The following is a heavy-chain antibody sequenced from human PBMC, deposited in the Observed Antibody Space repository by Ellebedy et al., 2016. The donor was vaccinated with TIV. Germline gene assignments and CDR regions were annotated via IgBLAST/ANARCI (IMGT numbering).Heavy chain of an antibody. Sequence: PGGSLRLSCAASGFTFSSYAMHWVRQAQGTGMEWVAVISYDGSNKYYADSVQGRFTISRDNSKNTLYLQMNSLRAEDTAVYYCSRVESRLLFYGDYRKLDYWGQGTLVTVSS. V-gene: IGHV3-30-3*01. CDR1: GFTFSSYA. CDR2: ISYDGSNK. D-gene: IGHD4-17*01. J-gene: IGHJ4*02. CDR3: SRVESRLLFYGDYRKLDY.